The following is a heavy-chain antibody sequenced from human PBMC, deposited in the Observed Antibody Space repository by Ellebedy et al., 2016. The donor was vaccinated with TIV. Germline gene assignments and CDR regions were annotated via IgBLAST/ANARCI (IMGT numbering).Heavy chain of an antibody. Sequence: GESLKISCTASGFTLPNYWMTWVRQAPGRGLEWVANINEDGTKKHFVDSVRGRFSISRDDAGNSLYLQMSSLGGEDTAVYYCARAIYGASYLWGRGTLVTVSS. J-gene: IGHJ2*01. CDR3: ARAIYGASYL. D-gene: IGHD4-17*01. CDR1: GFTLPNYW. V-gene: IGHV3-7*01. CDR2: INEDGTKK.